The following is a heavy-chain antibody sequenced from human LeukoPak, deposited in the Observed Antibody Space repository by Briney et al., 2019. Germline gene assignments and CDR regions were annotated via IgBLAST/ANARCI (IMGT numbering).Heavy chain of an antibody. CDR2: ISAYNGNT. J-gene: IGHJ5*02. Sequence: ASVKVSCKASGYTFTSYGISWVRQAPGQGLEWMGWISAYNGNTNYAQKLRGRVTMTTDTSTSTAYMELRSLRSDDPAVYYCARDSGTTGEVKFDPWGQGTLVTVSS. CDR3: ARDSGTTGEVKFDP. CDR1: GYTFTSYG. D-gene: IGHD3-10*01. V-gene: IGHV1-18*01.